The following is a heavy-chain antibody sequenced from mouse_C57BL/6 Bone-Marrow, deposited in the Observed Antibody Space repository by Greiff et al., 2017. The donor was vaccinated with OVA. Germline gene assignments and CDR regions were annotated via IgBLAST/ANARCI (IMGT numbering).Heavy chain of an antibody. CDR3: AREGGLRRNYAMDY. J-gene: IGHJ4*01. V-gene: IGHV1-82*01. CDR1: GYAFSSSW. D-gene: IGHD2-4*01. Sequence: QVQLQQSGPELVKPGASVKISCKASGYAFSSSWMNWVKQRPGKGLEWIGRIYPGDGDTNYNGKFKGKATLTADKSSSTAYMQLSSLTSEDSAVYFCAREGGLRRNYAMDYWGQGTSVTVSS. CDR2: IYPGDGDT.